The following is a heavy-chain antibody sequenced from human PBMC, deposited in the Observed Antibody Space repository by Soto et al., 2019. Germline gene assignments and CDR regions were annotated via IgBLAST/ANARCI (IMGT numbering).Heavy chain of an antibody. CDR2: INPNSGGT. CDR1: GYTFTGYY. Sequence: GASVKVSCKASGYTFTGYYMHWVRQAPGQGLEWMGWINPNSGGTNYAQKFQGRVTMTRDTSISTAYMELSRLRSDDTAVYYCARWGDHDYVWGSSNWFDPWGQGTLVTVS. D-gene: IGHD3-16*01. V-gene: IGHV1-2*02. J-gene: IGHJ5*02. CDR3: ARWGDHDYVWGSSNWFDP.